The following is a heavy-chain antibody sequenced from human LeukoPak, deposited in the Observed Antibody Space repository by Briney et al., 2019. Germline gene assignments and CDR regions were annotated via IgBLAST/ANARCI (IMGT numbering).Heavy chain of an antibody. CDR2: IYHSGST. CDR1: GGSISSSNW. CDR3: ARWLVASRYYFDY. J-gene: IGHJ4*02. D-gene: IGHD2-15*01. Sequence: SGTLSLTCAVSGGSISSSNWWSWVRQPPGKGLEWIGEIYHSGSTNYNPSLKSRVTISVDKSKNQFSLKLSSVTAADTAVYYCARWLVASRYYFDYWGQGTLVTVSP. V-gene: IGHV4-4*02.